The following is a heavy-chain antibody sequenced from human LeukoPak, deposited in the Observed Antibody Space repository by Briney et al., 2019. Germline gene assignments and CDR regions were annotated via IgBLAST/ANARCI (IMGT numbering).Heavy chain of an antibody. CDR2: ISTSSTI. CDR3: ARDFLYVIDY. CDR1: RFTFRSYG. Sequence: GGSLRLSCAASRFTFRSYGMNWVRQAPGKGLEWISYISTSSTITYADSVKGRFTISRDNSKNTVYLQMTSLRTEDTAVYYCARDFLYVIDYWGQGTLVTVSS. D-gene: IGHD3-16*01. J-gene: IGHJ4*02. V-gene: IGHV3-48*01.